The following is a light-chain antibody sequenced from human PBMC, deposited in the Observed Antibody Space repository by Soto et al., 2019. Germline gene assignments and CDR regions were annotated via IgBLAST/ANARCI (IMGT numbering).Light chain of an antibody. CDR3: QQYDNLPFT. V-gene: IGKV1-33*01. CDR2: DAS. J-gene: IGKJ3*01. CDR1: QDISNY. Sequence: DIQMTQSPSSLSASVGDRVTITCQASQDISNYLNWYQQKPGKAPKLLIYDASNLETGVPSRFSGSGSGTDFTFTSSSVQPEDIATYYCQQYDNLPFTFGPGTKVDIK.